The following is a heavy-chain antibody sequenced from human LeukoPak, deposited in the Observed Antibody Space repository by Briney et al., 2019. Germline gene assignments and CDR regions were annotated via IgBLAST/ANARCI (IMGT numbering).Heavy chain of an antibody. D-gene: IGHD3-22*01. Sequence: SETLSLTCTVSGGSIRSYYWSWIRQPPGKGLEWIAYIYYSGSTNYNPSLKSRVTISVDTSKNQFSLNLSSVTAADTAVYYCAPPPYYYEANGYSVAWGQGTLVTVSS. CDR2: IYYSGST. CDR3: APPPYYYEANGYSVA. V-gene: IGHV4-59*12. J-gene: IGHJ5*02. CDR1: GGSIRSYY.